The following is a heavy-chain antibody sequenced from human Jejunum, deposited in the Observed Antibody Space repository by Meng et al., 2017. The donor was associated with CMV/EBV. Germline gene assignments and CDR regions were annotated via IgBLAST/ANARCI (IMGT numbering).Heavy chain of an antibody. CDR2: IYYSGSA. CDR3: ARGLGHASNNSHDS. D-gene: IGHD1-1*01. CDR1: GDSSRRHY. V-gene: IGHV4-59*11. Sequence: SGDSSRRHYWSWIRQPPGKGLEWMGYIYYSGSATYSTSLRSRITISVDTSKNQFSLNLRSVTAADTAMYFCARGLGHASNNSHDSWGQGTLVTVSS. J-gene: IGHJ4*02.